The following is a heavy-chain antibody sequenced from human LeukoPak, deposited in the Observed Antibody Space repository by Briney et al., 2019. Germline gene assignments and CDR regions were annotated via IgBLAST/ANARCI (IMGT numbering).Heavy chain of an antibody. CDR3: AISLLGRDGYSLVFDY. CDR2: LYYSGST. D-gene: IGHD4-4*01. J-gene: IGHJ4*02. Sequence: SETLSLNCTVSGGSISSFYWSWLRQPPGKGLVWFGYLYYSGSTNYNPSLESRVTISVDTSKNQYSLKLSSVTAADTAVYYCAISLLGRDGYSLVFDYGGQGTLVTVSS. V-gene: IGHV4-59*01. CDR1: GGSISSFY.